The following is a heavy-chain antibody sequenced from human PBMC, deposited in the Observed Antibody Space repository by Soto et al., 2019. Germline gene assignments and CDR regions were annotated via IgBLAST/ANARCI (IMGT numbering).Heavy chain of an antibody. CDR3: ARPLYDFWSGYSLYYGMDV. D-gene: IGHD3-3*01. J-gene: IGHJ6*02. CDR1: GYTFTSYG. V-gene: IGHV1-18*01. CDR2: ISAYNGNT. Sequence: ASVKVSCKVSGYTFTSYGISWVRQAPGQGLEWMGWISAYNGNTNYAQKLQGRVTMTTDTSTSTAYTELRSLRSDDTAVYYCARPLYDFWSGYSLYYGMDVWGQGTTVTVSS.